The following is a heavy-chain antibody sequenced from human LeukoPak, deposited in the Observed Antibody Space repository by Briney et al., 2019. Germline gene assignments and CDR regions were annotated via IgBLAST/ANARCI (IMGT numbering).Heavy chain of an antibody. Sequence: SETLSLTCTVSGGSISSGSYYWSWIRQPAGKGLEWIGRIFTGGSTKYNPSLKSRVTISVDTSKNQFSLKLSSVTAADTAVYYCAREGKITMVRGVIRYYYMDVWGKGTTVTISS. CDR2: IFTGGST. D-gene: IGHD3-10*01. V-gene: IGHV4-61*02. CDR3: AREGKITMVRGVIRYYYMDV. J-gene: IGHJ6*03. CDR1: GGSISSGSYY.